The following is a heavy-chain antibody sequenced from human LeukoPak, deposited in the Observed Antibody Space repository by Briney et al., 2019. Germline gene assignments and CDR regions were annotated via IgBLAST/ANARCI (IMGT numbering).Heavy chain of an antibody. CDR2: ISWDGGST. D-gene: IGHD3-16*01. Sequence: GGSLRLSCAASGFTFDDYAMHWVRQAPGKGLEWVSLISWDGGSTYYADSVKGRFTISRDNSKNSLYLQMNSLRAEDTALYHCASMGDSVDYWGQGTLVTVSS. CDR1: GFTFDDYA. V-gene: IGHV3-43D*03. J-gene: IGHJ4*02. CDR3: ASMGDSVDY.